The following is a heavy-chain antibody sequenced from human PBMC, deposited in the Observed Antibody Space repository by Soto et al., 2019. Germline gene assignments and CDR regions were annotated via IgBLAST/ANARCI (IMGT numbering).Heavy chain of an antibody. V-gene: IGHV1-18*01. CDR1: GYTFTSYG. J-gene: IGHJ4*02. Sequence: ASVKVSCKASGYTFTSYGISWVRQAPGQGLEWMGWISAYNGNTNYAQKLQVRVTMTTDTSTSTAYSELRSLRSDDTAVSFCARVAYYDFWSGYADYWGQGTLVTVSS. D-gene: IGHD3-3*01. CDR3: ARVAYYDFWSGYADY. CDR2: ISAYNGNT.